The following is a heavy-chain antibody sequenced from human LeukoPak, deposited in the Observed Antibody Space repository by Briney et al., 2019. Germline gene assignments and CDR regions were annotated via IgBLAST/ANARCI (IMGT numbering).Heavy chain of an antibody. V-gene: IGHV1-24*01. Sequence: ASVKVSCKVSGYTLTELSMHWVRQAPGKGLEWMGGFDPEDGETIYAQKFQGRVTMTADTSTDTAYMELSSLRSEDTAMYYCATDPSYYGSGSLDYWGQGTLVTVSS. CDR2: FDPEDGET. CDR1: GYTLTELS. J-gene: IGHJ4*02. D-gene: IGHD3-10*01. CDR3: ATDPSYYGSGSLDY.